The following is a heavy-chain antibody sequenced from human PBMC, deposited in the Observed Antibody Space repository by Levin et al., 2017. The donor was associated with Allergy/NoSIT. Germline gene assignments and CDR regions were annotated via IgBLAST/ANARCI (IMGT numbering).Heavy chain of an antibody. CDR3: ARLWFGELAGIDY. CDR2: IYPAYSDT. V-gene: IGHV5-51*01. D-gene: IGHD3-10*01. CDR1: GYSFTNYW. J-gene: IGHJ4*02. Sequence: GESLKISCKASGYSFTNYWIGWVRQMPGKGLEWMGLIYPAYSDTRYSPSFQGQVTISADKSISTAYLQWGSLKDSDTAMYYCARLWFGELAGIDYWGQGTLVTVSS.